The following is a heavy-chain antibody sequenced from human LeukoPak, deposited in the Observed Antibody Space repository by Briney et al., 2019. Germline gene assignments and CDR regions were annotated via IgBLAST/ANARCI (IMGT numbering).Heavy chain of an antibody. CDR3: ARGRGPPNSSGWYRYYYYMDV. J-gene: IGHJ6*03. D-gene: IGHD6-19*01. CDR1: GGSISSSSYY. CDR2: IYHSGST. Sequence: SETLSLTCTVSGGSISSSSYYWGWIRQPPGKGLEWIGSIYHSGSTNYNPSLKSRVTISVDTSKNQFSLKLSSVTAADTAVYYCARGRGPPNSSGWYRYYYYMDVWGKGTTVTVSS. V-gene: IGHV4-39*07.